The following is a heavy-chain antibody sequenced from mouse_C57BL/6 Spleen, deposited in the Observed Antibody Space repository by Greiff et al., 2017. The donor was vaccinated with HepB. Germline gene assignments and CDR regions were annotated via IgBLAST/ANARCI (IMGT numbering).Heavy chain of an antibody. J-gene: IGHJ1*03. Sequence: EVQRVESGGGLVKPGGSLKLSCAASGFTFSDYGMHWVRQAPEKGLEWVAYISSGSSTIYYADTVKGRFTISRDNAKNTLFLQMTSLRSEDTAMYYCARSSPYYYGSNWYFDVWGTGTTVTVSS. D-gene: IGHD1-1*01. CDR3: ARSSPYYYGSNWYFDV. V-gene: IGHV5-17*01. CDR2: ISSGSSTI. CDR1: GFTFSDYG.